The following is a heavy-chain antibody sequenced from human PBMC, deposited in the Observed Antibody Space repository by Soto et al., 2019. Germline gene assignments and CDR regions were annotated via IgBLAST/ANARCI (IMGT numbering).Heavy chain of an antibody. CDR2: NHPNTGGT. J-gene: IGHJ6*02. V-gene: IGHV1-2*02. CDR1: GYPYTNSY. Sequence: QVQLVQSGAEVRKPGASVKVSCKASGYPYTNSYMHWVRQAPGQGLEWMGWNHPNTGGTNYAQKFQGRVTMTRETSVSTVYMELNRLTSDDTAIYFCASDFRTRGWFRQAGNFAMDVWGQGTTVTVS. CDR3: ASDFRTRGWFRQAGNFAMDV. D-gene: IGHD6-19*01.